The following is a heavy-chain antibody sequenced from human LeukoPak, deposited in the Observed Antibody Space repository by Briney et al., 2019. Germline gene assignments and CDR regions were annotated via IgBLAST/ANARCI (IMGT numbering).Heavy chain of an antibody. V-gene: IGHV1-18*01. D-gene: IGHD6-13*01. CDR3: ARVYTGTGTDSDAFDI. J-gene: IGHJ3*02. CDR1: GYIFSKYA. CDR2: ISVNNGNT. Sequence: ASVKVSCKASGYIFSKYAITWVRQAPGQGLEWMGWISVNNGNTKYAQKFQGRVTMTTDTSTSTAHMELRGLRSDDTAVYYCARVYTGTGTDSDAFDIWGQGTMVTVSS.